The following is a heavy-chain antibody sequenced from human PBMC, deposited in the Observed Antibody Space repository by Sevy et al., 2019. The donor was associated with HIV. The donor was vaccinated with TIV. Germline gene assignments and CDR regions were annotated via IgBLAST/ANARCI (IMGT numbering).Heavy chain of an antibody. V-gene: IGHV3-15*01. D-gene: IGHD2-8*01. J-gene: IGHJ4*02. Sequence: GGSLRLSCAASGFTFRDAWMTWVRQAPGKGLEWVGRIKSKTDGETTDYATPVKGRFTISIDDSKNTLYLQMNSLKTDDTALYYCINNRGFCTNGVCGDYFDYWAQGTLVTVSS. CDR1: GFTFRDAW. CDR3: INNRGFCTNGVCGDYFDY. CDR2: IKSKTDGETT.